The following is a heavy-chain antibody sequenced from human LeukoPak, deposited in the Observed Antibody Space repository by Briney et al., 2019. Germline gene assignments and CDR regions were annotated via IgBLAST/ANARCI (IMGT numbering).Heavy chain of an antibody. D-gene: IGHD1-7*01. Sequence: GGSLRLSCAASGFTFSSHWMHWVRQAPGKGLVWVSRINSDGSITTYADSVKGRFTISRDNAKNTLYLQMNSLRAEDTAVYYCARDDRNSNWFDPWGQGTLVTVSS. CDR3: ARDDRNSNWFDP. CDR2: INSDGSIT. CDR1: GFTFSSHW. V-gene: IGHV3-74*01. J-gene: IGHJ5*02.